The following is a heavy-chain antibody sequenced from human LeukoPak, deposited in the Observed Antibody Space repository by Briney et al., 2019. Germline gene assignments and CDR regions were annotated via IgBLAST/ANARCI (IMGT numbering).Heavy chain of an antibody. J-gene: IGHJ4*02. Sequence: KPSETLSLTCTVSGGSISSYYWSWIRQPAGKGLQWIGRIYNSGTANCNPSLKSRVTMSVDTSENRLSLNLSSVTAADTAVYYCARVEYYDSSGFAPDYWGRGTLVTVSS. CDR2: IYNSGTA. CDR3: ARVEYYDSSGFAPDY. CDR1: GGSISSYY. V-gene: IGHV4-4*07. D-gene: IGHD3-22*01.